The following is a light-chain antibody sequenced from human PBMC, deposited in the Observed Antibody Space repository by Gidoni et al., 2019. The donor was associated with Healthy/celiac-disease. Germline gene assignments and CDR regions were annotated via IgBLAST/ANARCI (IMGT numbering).Light chain of an antibody. Sequence: QSALTQPAPVSGYPGQSITISCTGTSRYVGGYNYVSWYQQHPGKAPKLMSYDVSNRPSGVSNRFSGSKSGNTASLTISGLQAEDEADYYCSSYTSSSTPVLFGGGTKLTVL. CDR2: DVS. CDR3: SSYTSSSTPVL. V-gene: IGLV2-14*01. CDR1: SRYVGGYNY. J-gene: IGLJ2*01.